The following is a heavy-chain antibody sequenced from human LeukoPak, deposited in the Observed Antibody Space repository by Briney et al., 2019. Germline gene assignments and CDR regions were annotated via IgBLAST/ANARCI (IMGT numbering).Heavy chain of an antibody. CDR1: GFTFSSYW. CDR3: ARNLLYDSIGYYYVRSSYFDY. D-gene: IGHD3-22*01. V-gene: IGHV3-7*01. Sequence: GGSLRLSCAASGFTFSSYWMSWVRQAPGKGLEWVANIKQDGSEKYYVDSVKGRFTISRDNAKNSLYLQMNSLRAEDTAVYYCARNLLYDSIGYYYVRSSYFDYWGQGTLVTVSS. CDR2: IKQDGSEK. J-gene: IGHJ4*02.